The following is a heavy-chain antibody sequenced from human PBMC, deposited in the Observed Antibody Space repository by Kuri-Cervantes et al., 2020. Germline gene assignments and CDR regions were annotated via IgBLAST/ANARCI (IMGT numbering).Heavy chain of an antibody. CDR2: IWSDGSNK. D-gene: IGHD4-17*01. CDR1: GFTFSSYG. J-gene: IGHJ5*02. Sequence: LSLTCAASGFTFSSYGMHWVRQAPGKGLEWMAFIWSDGSNKYYADSVKGRFTISRDNSKNTLYLQMNSLRAEDTAVYYCARGYGDYVGWFDPWGQGTLVTVSS. V-gene: IGHV3-33*08. CDR3: ARGYGDYVGWFDP.